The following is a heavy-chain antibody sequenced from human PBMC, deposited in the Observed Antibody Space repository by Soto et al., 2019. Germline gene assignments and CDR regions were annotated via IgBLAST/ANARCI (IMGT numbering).Heavy chain of an antibody. CDR3: ARLNGDPRHSYYYYYMDV. J-gene: IGHJ6*03. D-gene: IGHD4-17*01. V-gene: IGHV3-53*04. CDR1: GFTVSSNY. Sequence: GGSLRLSCAASGFTVSSNYMSWVRQAPGKGLEWVSVIYSGGRTYYSASVKGLFTISTHISKITLYLQMNSLRAEDTAVYYCARLNGDPRHSYYYYYMDVWGKVTTFTVSS. CDR2: IYSGGRT.